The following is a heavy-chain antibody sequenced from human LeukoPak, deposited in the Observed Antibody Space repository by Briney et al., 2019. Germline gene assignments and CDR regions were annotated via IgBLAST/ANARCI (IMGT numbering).Heavy chain of an antibody. D-gene: IGHD2-21*02. CDR3: ARGAYCGGDCYPTFDY. J-gene: IGHJ4*02. Sequence: SQTLSLTCTLPVGSISSGDYYWSWIRQPPGKGLEWIAYIESNGSTYYSPTLKIRVTISVDTSKSQYSLKLSSVHAADTAVYYCARGAYCGGDCYPTFDYWGQGTLVTVSS. V-gene: IGHV4-30-4*01. CDR2: IESNGST. CDR1: VGSISSGDYY.